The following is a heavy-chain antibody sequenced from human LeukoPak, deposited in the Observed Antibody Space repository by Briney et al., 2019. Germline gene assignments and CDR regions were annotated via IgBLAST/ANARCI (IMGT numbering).Heavy chain of an antibody. CDR3: ARAGYSGYEFDY. CDR2: ISGSGGST. Sequence: GGSLRLSCAASGFTFSGYAMSWVRQAPGKGLEWVSAISGSGGSTYYADSVKGRFTISRDNSKNTLYLQMNSLRAEDTAVYYCARAGYSGYEFDYWGQGTLVTVSS. D-gene: IGHD5-12*01. CDR1: GFTFSGYA. J-gene: IGHJ4*02. V-gene: IGHV3-23*01.